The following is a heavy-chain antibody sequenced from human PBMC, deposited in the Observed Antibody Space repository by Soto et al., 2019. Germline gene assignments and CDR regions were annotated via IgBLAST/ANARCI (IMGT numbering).Heavy chain of an antibody. D-gene: IGHD3-10*01. J-gene: IGHJ4*02. CDR1: GFTFSSYA. CDR2: ISYDGSNK. V-gene: IGHV3-30-3*01. CDR3: ARDFRLTMVRGVAPSDY. Sequence: QVQLVESGGGVVQPGRSLRLSCAASGFTFSSYAMHWVRQAPGKGLEWVAVISYDGSNKYYADSVKGRFTISRDNSKNTLNLQMNSLRAEDTAVYYCARDFRLTMVRGVAPSDYWGQGTLVTVSS.